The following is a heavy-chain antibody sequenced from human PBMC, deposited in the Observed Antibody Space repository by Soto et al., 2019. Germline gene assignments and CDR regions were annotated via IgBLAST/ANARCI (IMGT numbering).Heavy chain of an antibody. CDR1: GFTLGSNG. Sequence: PGGSMRVCYAAEGFTLGSNGMTWVRQAPGKGLEWVSGISGGGESTYYADSVKGRFTISRDTSKNTLYLQMSSLRAEDTAVYYCAKDLWSYDYWGQGTLVTVSS. CDR2: ISGGGEST. CDR3: AKDLWSYDY. V-gene: IGHV3-23*01. J-gene: IGHJ4*02. D-gene: IGHD2-21*01.